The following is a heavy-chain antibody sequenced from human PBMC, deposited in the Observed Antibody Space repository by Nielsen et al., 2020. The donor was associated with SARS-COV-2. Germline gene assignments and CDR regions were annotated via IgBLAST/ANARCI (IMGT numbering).Heavy chain of an antibody. Sequence: GESLKISCKGSGYSFTRYWIGWVRQMPGKGLEWMGIIYPGDSDTRYSPSFQGQVTISVDKSISTAYLQWSSLKASDTAMYYCARLSHDYDILTGYYDYWGQGTLVAVSS. CDR1: GYSFTRYW. D-gene: IGHD3-9*01. V-gene: IGHV5-51*01. CDR2: IYPGDSDT. CDR3: ARLSHDYDILTGYYDY. J-gene: IGHJ4*02.